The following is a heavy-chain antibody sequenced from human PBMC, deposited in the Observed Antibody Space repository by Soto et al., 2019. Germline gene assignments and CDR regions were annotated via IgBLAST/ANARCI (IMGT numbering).Heavy chain of an antibody. Sequence: PSETLSLTCTVSGGSISSYYWSWIRQPPGKGLEWIGYIYYSGSTNYNPSLKSRVTISVDTSKNQFSLKLSSVTAADTAVYYCARRWGSYGDSPKRHYYMDVWGKGTTVTVSS. CDR3: ARRWGSYGDSPKRHYYMDV. CDR1: GGSISSYY. D-gene: IGHD4-17*01. V-gene: IGHV4-59*08. J-gene: IGHJ6*03. CDR2: IYYSGST.